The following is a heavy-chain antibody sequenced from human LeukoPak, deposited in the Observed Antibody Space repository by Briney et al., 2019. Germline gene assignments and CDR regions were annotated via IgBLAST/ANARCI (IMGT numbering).Heavy chain of an antibody. V-gene: IGHV4-30-2*01. CDR1: GGSIRSGGYS. CDR2: IYHSGST. D-gene: IGHD3-10*01. J-gene: IGHJ3*02. Sequence: PSETLSLTCAVSGGSIRSGGYSWSWIRQPPGKGLEWIGYIYHSGSTYYNPSLKSRVTISVDRSKNQFSLKLSSVTAADTAVYYCARGEKLLWFGELSGAFDIWGQGTMVTVSS. CDR3: ARGEKLLWFGELSGAFDI.